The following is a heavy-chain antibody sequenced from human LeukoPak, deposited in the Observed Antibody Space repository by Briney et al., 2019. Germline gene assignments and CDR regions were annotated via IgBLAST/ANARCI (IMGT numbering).Heavy chain of an antibody. V-gene: IGHV3-48*01. CDR3: TRVNLRSSSSPVDY. D-gene: IGHD6-6*01. J-gene: IGHJ4*02. CDR1: GFTFSSYS. CDR2: ISSSSTI. Sequence: GGSLRLSCAASGFTFSSYSMNWVRQAPGKGLEWVSYISSSSTIYYADSVKGRFTISRDNAKNSLYLQMNSLRAEDTAVYYCTRVNLRSSSSPVDYWGQGTLVTVSS.